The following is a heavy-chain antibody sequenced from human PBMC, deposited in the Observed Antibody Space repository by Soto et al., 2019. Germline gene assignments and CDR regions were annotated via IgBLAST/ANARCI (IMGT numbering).Heavy chain of an antibody. Sequence: SLRLSCAASGFTFSSYGMHWVRQAPGKGLEWVAVIWYDGSNKYYADSVKGRFTISRDNSKNTLYLQLNSLRAEDTAVYYCAKSGNYGDYVGYGMDVWGQGTTVTVSS. CDR3: AKSGNYGDYVGYGMDV. CDR2: IWYDGSNK. D-gene: IGHD4-17*01. J-gene: IGHJ6*02. CDR1: GFTFSSYG. V-gene: IGHV3-33*06.